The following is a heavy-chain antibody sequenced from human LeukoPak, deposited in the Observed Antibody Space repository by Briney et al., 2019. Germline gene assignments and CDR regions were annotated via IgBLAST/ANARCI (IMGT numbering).Heavy chain of an antibody. J-gene: IGHJ4*02. CDR1: GGSISSYY. CDR2: IYTSGST. D-gene: IGHD3-22*01. CDR3: ARETYYYDSSGYFQFDY. Sequence: SETLSLTCTVSGGSISSYYWSWIRQPAGKGLEWIGRIYTSGSTNYNPSLKSRVTMSVDTSKSQFSLKLSSVTAADTAVYYCARETYYYDSSGYFQFDYWGQGTLVTVSS. V-gene: IGHV4-4*07.